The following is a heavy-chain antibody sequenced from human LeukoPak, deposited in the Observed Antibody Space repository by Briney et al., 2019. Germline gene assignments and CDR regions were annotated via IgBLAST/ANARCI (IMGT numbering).Heavy chain of an antibody. J-gene: IGHJ5*02. CDR1: GFIFSSYR. Sequence: GGSLTLFCTASGFIFSSYRMHWVRQAPGKGVVWVSRNNSEGSSTSYADSVKGRFTISKGNAKNTLYLQMNRLRAEDTAVYYCARGYDSSGPWGQGTLVTVSS. V-gene: IGHV3-74*01. CDR2: NNSEGSST. CDR3: ARGYDSSGP. D-gene: IGHD3-22*01.